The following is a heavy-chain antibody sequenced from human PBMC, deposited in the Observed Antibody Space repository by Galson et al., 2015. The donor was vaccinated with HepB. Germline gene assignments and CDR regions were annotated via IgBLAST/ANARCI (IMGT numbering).Heavy chain of an antibody. J-gene: IGHJ6*03. D-gene: IGHD2-21*01. CDR2: IGGSGTTT. CDR3: ARGISRDLGHCGGASWFGCWYFYYMDV. V-gene: IGHV3-23*01. CDR1: GFTFTRYA. Sequence: SLRLSCAASGFTFTRYAMNWVRQAPGKGLEWVSSIGGSGTTTYYADSVKGRFTISRDNSKNTVSLHMSSLRAEDTAVYYCARGISRDLGHCGGASWFGCWYFYYMDVWGIGTTVTVSS.